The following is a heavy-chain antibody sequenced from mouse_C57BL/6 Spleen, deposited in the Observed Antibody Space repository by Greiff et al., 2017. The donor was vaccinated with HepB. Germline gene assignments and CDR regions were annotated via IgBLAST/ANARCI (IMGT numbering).Heavy chain of an antibody. D-gene: IGHD2-3*01. J-gene: IGHJ4*01. Sequence: EVHLVESGGGLVQPGGSLKLSCAASGFTFSDYYMYWVRQTPEKRLEWVAYISNGGGSTYYPDTVKGRFTISRDNAKNTLYLQMSRLKSEDTAMYYCARQRGYEGDAMDYWGQGTSVTVSS. CDR1: GFTFSDYY. CDR3: ARQRGYEGDAMDY. V-gene: IGHV5-12*01. CDR2: ISNGGGST.